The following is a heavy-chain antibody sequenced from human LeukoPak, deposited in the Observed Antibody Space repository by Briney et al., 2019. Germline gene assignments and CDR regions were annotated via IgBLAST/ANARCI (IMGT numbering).Heavy chain of an antibody. J-gene: IGHJ3*02. Sequence: GESLKISCKGSGYSFTSYWIGWVRQMPGKGLEWMGIIHPGDSDTRYSPSFQGQVTISADKSISTAYLQWSSLKASDTAMYYCASHDYYDSSGYYPGAFDIWGQGTMVTVSS. CDR1: GYSFTSYW. CDR3: ASHDYYDSSGYYPGAFDI. CDR2: IHPGDSDT. V-gene: IGHV5-51*01. D-gene: IGHD3-22*01.